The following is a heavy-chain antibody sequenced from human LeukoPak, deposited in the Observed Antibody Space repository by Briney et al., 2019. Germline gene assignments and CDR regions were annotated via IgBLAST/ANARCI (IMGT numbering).Heavy chain of an antibody. CDR2: IYTSGST. CDR1: GGSISSYY. Sequence: SETLSLTCTVSGGSISSYYWSWIRQPAGKGLEWIGRIYTSGSTNYNPSLKSRVTMSVDTSKNQFSLKLSSVTAADTAVYYCATTLPGNYDSGSYTFDYWGQGTLVTVSS. J-gene: IGHJ4*02. D-gene: IGHD3-10*01. V-gene: IGHV4-4*07. CDR3: ATTLPGNYDSGSYTFDY.